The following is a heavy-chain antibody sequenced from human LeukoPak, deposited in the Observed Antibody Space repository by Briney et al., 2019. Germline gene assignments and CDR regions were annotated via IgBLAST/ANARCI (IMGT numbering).Heavy chain of an antibody. Sequence: GGSLRLSCAASGFTFSSYEMNWVRQAPGKGLEWVSYISSSGSTIYYADSVKGRFTISRDNAKSSLFLQMNSLRAEDTGVYYCATDYRGYFDNWGQGILVIVSS. CDR3: ATDYRGYFDN. J-gene: IGHJ4*02. D-gene: IGHD2-15*01. CDR1: GFTFSSYE. V-gene: IGHV3-48*03. CDR2: ISSSGSTI.